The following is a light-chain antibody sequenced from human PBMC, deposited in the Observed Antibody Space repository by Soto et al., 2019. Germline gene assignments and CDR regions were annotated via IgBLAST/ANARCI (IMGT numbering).Light chain of an antibody. J-gene: IGLJ1*01. Sequence: QSALTQPPSSSGSPGPSVTISCIGTASYIGRYNYVSWYQHHPGKAPKLIIYEVTKRPSGVPDRFSGSKSGNTASLTVSGLQADDEADYYCNSYVGSNNYVFGTGTKVTVL. V-gene: IGLV2-8*01. CDR3: NSYVGSNNYV. CDR1: ASYIGRYNY. CDR2: EVT.